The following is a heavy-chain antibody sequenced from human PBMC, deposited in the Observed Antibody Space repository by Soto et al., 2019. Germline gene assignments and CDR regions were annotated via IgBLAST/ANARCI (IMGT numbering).Heavy chain of an antibody. CDR3: ARGPDYIGGSYRDYYYMDV. Sequence: SETLSLTCTVSGGSISSYYWSWIRQPPGKGLEWIGYIYYSGSTNYNPSLKSRVTISVDTSKNQFSLKLSSVTAADTAVYYCARGPDYIGGSYRDYYYMDVWGKGTTVTVSS. V-gene: IGHV4-59*01. D-gene: IGHD3-16*02. CDR2: IYYSGST. CDR1: GGSISSYY. J-gene: IGHJ6*03.